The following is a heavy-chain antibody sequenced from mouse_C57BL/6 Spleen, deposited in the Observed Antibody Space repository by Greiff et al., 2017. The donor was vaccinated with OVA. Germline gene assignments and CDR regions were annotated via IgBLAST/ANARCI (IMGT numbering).Heavy chain of an antibody. CDR3: ARHEDWGEGAYFDY. D-gene: IGHD3-1*01. CDR2: FYPGSGSI. Sequence: QSCKASGYTFTEYTIHWVKQRSGQGLEWIGWFYPGSGSIKYNEKFKDKATLTADKSSSTVYMELSRLTSEDSAVYFCARHEDWGEGAYFDYWGQGTTLTVSS. V-gene: IGHV1-62-2*01. J-gene: IGHJ2*01. CDR1: GYTFTEYT.